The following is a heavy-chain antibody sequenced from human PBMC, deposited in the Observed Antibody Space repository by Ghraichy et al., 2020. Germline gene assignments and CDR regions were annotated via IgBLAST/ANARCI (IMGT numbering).Heavy chain of an antibody. CDR1: GGSISSYY. V-gene: IGHV4-59*13. Sequence: GSLRLSCTVSGGSISSYYWSWIRQPPGRGLEWIGNIYDSETINYNPSLKSRVTFSLDTSKNQVSLKLSSVTVADTAVYYCARSRILDFWGQGTLVTVSS. CDR3: ARSRILDF. CDR2: IYDSETI. J-gene: IGHJ4*02. D-gene: IGHD2-2*01.